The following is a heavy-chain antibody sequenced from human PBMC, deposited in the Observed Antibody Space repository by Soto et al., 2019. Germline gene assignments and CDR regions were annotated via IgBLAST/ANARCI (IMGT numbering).Heavy chain of an antibody. J-gene: IGHJ4*02. D-gene: IGHD3-10*01. V-gene: IGHV3-23*01. CDR2: ISGSGGST. CDR3: VAHSRGSGSGSYYHSFDY. CDR1: GFTFSSYS. Sequence: PGGSLRLSCAASGFTFSSYSMNWFRQAPGKGLESVSAISGSGGSTYYADSVKGRFNISRDNSKNTLYLQKNSLRAEDTAVYYCVAHSRGSGSGSYYHSFDYWGQGTLVTVSS.